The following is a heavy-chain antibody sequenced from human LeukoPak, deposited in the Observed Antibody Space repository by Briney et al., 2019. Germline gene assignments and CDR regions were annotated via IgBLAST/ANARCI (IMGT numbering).Heavy chain of an antibody. CDR2: ISGSGGST. Sequence: PGGSLRLSCAASGFTFSSYAMGWVRQAPGKGLEWVSAISGSGGSTYYADSVKGRFTISRDNSKNTLYLQMNSLRAEDTAVYYCAKDHYFWSGNNQPFDYWGQGTLITVSS. CDR3: AKDHYFWSGNNQPFDY. CDR1: GFTFSSYA. J-gene: IGHJ4*02. V-gene: IGHV3-23*01. D-gene: IGHD3-3*01.